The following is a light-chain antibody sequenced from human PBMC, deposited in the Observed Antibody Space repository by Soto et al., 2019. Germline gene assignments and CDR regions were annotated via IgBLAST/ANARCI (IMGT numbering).Light chain of an antibody. Sequence: DIVLTQSPGTLSLSPGERATLSCRASQSVSSNYLAWYQQTPGQAPRLLIYGASSRATGISDRFSGSGSGTDFTLTIRRLEPEDFAVYYCQQYGRSPWTFGQGTKVDIK. CDR2: GAS. V-gene: IGKV3-20*01. CDR3: QQYGRSPWT. J-gene: IGKJ1*01. CDR1: QSVSSNY.